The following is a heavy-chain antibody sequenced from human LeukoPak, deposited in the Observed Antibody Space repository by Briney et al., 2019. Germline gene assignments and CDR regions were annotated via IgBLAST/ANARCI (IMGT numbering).Heavy chain of an antibody. J-gene: IGHJ6*03. CDR3: ARLLSQQLPRYYYYMDV. CDR2: INHSGST. D-gene: IGHD6-13*01. V-gene: IGHV4-34*01. Sequence: SETLSLTCAVYGGSFSGYYWSWIRQPPGKGLEWIGEINHSGSTNYNPSLKSRVTISVDTSKNQFSLKLSSVTAADTAVYYCARLLSQQLPRYYYYMDVWGKGTTVTISS. CDR1: GGSFSGYY.